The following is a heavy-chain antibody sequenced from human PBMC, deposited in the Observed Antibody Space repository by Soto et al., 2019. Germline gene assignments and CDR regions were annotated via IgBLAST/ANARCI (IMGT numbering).Heavy chain of an antibody. Sequence: GGSLRLSCAASGFTFSSYSMNWVRQAPGKGLEWVSSIISRSTYIYYADSVKGRFTISRDNPKNSLYLQMNSLRAEDTAVYYCARVPRSGSSVYYFDYWGQGALVTVSS. CDR1: GFTFSSYS. J-gene: IGHJ4*02. CDR3: ARVPRSGSSVYYFDY. D-gene: IGHD3-10*01. V-gene: IGHV3-21*01. CDR2: IISRSTYI.